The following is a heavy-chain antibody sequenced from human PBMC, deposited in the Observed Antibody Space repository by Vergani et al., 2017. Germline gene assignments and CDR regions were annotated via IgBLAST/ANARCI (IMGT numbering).Heavy chain of an antibody. CDR1: GFTFSYYW. CDR3: ARNAQWYFDL. D-gene: IGHD2-2*01. CDR2: INNDGRST. Sequence: EVQLVESGGGIVQPGGSLRLSCAASGFTFSYYWMNWVRHVPGKGLVWVSRINNDGRSTSYTDSVKGRFTISRDNAKNTLYLQMNSLRAEYTAVYYCARNAQWYFDLWGRGTLVTVSS. V-gene: IGHV3-74*01. J-gene: IGHJ2*01.